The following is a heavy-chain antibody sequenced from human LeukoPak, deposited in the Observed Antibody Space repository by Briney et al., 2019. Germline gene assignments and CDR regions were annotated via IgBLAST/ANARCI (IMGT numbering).Heavy chain of an antibody. CDR1: GGSISSSNYY. V-gene: IGHV4-39*01. CDR2: IYYSGST. J-gene: IGHJ4*02. Sequence: SETLSLTCTVSGGSISSSNYYWGWIRQPPGKGLEWIGSIYYSGSTYYNPSLKSRVTISVDTSKNQFSLKQSSVTAADTAVYYCARHSSSTSPDRYWGQGTLVTVSS. CDR3: ARHSSSTSPDRY. D-gene: IGHD2-2*01.